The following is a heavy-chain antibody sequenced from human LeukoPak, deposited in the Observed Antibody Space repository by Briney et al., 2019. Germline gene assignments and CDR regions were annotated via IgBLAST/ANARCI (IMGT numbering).Heavy chain of an antibody. CDR2: IWSDESNK. V-gene: IGHV3-33*08. CDR3: ARGVVGATTGWYFDL. CDR1: GFTFSDYY. Sequence: PGGSLRLSCAASGFTFSDYYMSWIRQAPGKGLERVAVIWSDESNKYYADSVKGRFTISRDNFKNTLYLHMNRLRAEDTTVYYCARGVVGATTGWYFDLWGRGTLVTVSS. D-gene: IGHD1-26*01. J-gene: IGHJ2*01.